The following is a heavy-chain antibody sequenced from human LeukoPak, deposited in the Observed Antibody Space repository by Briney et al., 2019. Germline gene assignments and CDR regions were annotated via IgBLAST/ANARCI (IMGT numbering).Heavy chain of an antibody. CDR1: GGSISSYY. Sequence: PSETLSLTCTVSGGSISSYYWSWIRQPPGKGLEWIGHTYYSGSTNYNPSLKSRVTISVDTSKNQFSLKLSSVTAADTAVYYCARHPLRSAAGSDYWGQGTLVTVSS. J-gene: IGHJ4*02. V-gene: IGHV4-59*08. D-gene: IGHD6-13*01. CDR3: ARHPLRSAAGSDY. CDR2: TYYSGST.